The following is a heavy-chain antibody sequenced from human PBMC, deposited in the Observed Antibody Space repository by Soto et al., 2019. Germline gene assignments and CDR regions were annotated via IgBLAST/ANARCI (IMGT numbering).Heavy chain of an antibody. V-gene: IGHV1-2*04. J-gene: IGHJ6*02. D-gene: IGHD6-19*01. CDR1: GYTFTSYY. CDR2: INPNSGGT. Sequence: GASVKVSCKASGYTFTSYYMHWVRQAPGQGLEWMGWINPNSGGTNYAQKFQGWVTMTRDTSISTAYMELSRLRSDDTAVYYCARGRNGGSGWFSPGMDVWGQGTTVTVSS. CDR3: ARGRNGGSGWFSPGMDV.